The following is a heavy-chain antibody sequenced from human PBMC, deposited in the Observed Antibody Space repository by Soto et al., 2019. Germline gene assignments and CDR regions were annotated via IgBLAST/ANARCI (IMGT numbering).Heavy chain of an antibody. Sequence: PGESLKISCKGSGYSFTTYWISWVRQLPGRGLEWMGRIDPSDSYSDYSPSIQGHVTMSADKSTSTAYLQWSSLKASDTAMYFCARHVLIPVAPLDFWGQGTLVTVSS. CDR1: GYSFTTYW. CDR2: IDPSDSYS. J-gene: IGHJ4*02. D-gene: IGHD3-16*01. CDR3: ARHVLIPVAPLDF. V-gene: IGHV5-10-1*01.